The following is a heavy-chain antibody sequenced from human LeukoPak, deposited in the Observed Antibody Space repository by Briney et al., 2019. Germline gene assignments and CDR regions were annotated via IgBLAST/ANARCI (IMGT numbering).Heavy chain of an antibody. CDR2: IKQDGSEK. Sequence: GGSLRLSCAASTFSVSDYWMSWVRQTPGKGLEWVANIKQDGSEKYHMGSVKGRFIISRDNVKNALYLQMNSLRVEDTGVYYCVRGAYYAAYWGQGTLVTVSS. CDR1: TFSVSDYW. V-gene: IGHV3-7*01. CDR3: VRGAYYAAY. D-gene: IGHD2/OR15-2a*01. J-gene: IGHJ4*02.